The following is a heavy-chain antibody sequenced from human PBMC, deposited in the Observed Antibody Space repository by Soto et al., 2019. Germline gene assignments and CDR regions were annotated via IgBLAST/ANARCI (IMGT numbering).Heavy chain of an antibody. CDR1: GYTFTSYA. CDR2: INAGNSNT. CDR3: ARDIAVAGYWFDP. D-gene: IGHD6-19*01. V-gene: IGHV1-3*01. Sequence: ASVKVSCKASGYTFTSYAMHWVRQAPGQRLEWMGWINAGNSNTKYSQKFQGRVTITRDTSASTAKIEMSSLRSEDKAVYYCARDIAVAGYWFDPWGQGTLVTVSS. J-gene: IGHJ5*02.